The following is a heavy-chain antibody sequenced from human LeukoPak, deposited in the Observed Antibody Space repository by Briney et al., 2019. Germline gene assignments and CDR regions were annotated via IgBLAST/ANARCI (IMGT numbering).Heavy chain of an antibody. J-gene: IGHJ4*02. V-gene: IGHV3-30*02. CDR3: AKEAGYSSGWYDISPDY. Sequence: QSGGSLRLSCAASGFTFSSYGMHWVRQAPGKGLEWVAFIRYDGSNKYYADSVKGRFTISRDNSKNTLYLQMNSLRAEDTAVYYCAKEAGYSSGWYDISPDYWGQGTLVTVSS. D-gene: IGHD6-19*01. CDR2: IRYDGSNK. CDR1: GFTFSSYG.